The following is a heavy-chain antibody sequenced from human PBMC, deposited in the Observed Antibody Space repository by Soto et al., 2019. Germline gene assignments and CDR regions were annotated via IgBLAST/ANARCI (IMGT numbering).Heavy chain of an antibody. J-gene: IGHJ5*02. CDR1: GGSINSYY. CDR3: ARGIYSTVVATIWFDP. D-gene: IGHD1-26*01. CDR2: IYTSGST. V-gene: IGHV4-4*07. Sequence: SETLSLTCTVSGGSINSYYWSWIRQPAGKGLEWIGRIYTSGSTNYNPSLKSRVTMSVDTSKNRFSLKLSSVTAADTAVYYCARGIYSTVVATIWFDPWGQGXLVTVYS.